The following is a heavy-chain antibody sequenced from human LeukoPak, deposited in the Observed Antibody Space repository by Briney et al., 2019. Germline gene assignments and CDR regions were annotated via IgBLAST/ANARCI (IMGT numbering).Heavy chain of an antibody. D-gene: IGHD3-10*02. CDR2: IRNRPKSYTT. Sequence: GGSLRPSCATSGFTFTDHYMEWVRQAPGKGLDWVARIRNRPKSYTTEYAASVKGRFTISRDDSKSSLFLQMSGLRTEDTAMYYCSISYVPGKDAYFDLRGQGTLVTVSS. J-gene: IGHJ5*02. CDR1: GFTFTDHY. V-gene: IGHV3-72*01. CDR3: SISYVPGKDAYFDL.